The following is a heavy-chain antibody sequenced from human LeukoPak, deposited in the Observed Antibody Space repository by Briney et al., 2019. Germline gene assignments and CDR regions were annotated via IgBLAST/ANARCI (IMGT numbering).Heavy chain of an antibody. V-gene: IGHV3-66*03. J-gene: IGHJ4*02. Sequence: GGSLRLSCAASGFTVSSYYMSWVRQAPGKGLEWVSIIYSSGSTYYADSVMGRFTISRDNSKNTLFLQMNSLRAEDTAVYYCARGVAVSYYFDYWGQGTLVTVSS. CDR2: IYSSGST. D-gene: IGHD6-19*01. CDR3: ARGVAVSYYFDY. CDR1: GFTVSSYY.